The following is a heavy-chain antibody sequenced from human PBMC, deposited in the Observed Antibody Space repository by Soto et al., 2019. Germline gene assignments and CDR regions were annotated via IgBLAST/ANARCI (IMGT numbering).Heavy chain of an antibody. V-gene: IGHV4-39*01. CDR1: GDSISNSRFY. J-gene: IGHJ5*02. CDR3: ARDYFDSSDYTTNWFDP. Sequence: QLPLQESGPRLVKSSETLSLTCGVSGDSISNSRFYWAWIRQPPGEGLEWIGSIYHTGNAYYNPSLKSRVTISVDTSKNQFSLKVTSVTAADTALYYCARDYFDSSDYTTNWFDPWGQGTLVTVSS. CDR2: IYHTGNA. D-gene: IGHD3-22*01.